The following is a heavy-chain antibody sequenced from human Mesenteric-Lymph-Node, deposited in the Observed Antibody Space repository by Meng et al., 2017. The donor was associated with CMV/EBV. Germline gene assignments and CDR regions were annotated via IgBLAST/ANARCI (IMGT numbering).Heavy chain of an antibody. D-gene: IGHD3-22*01. J-gene: IGHJ4*02. CDR3: ARGPHHYDSSGQIDY. CDR2: IYYSGNT. Sequence: SETLSLTCTVSGASISGGDYYWSWIRQPPGKGLEWIGYIYYSGNTYYNQSLKSRLTISVDTSKNQFSLKLSSVTAADTAVYFCARGPHHYDSSGQIDYWGQGTLVTVSS. CDR1: GASISGGDYY. V-gene: IGHV4-30-4*08.